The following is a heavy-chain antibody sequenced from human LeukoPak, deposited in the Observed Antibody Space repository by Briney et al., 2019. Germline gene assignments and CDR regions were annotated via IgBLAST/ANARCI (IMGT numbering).Heavy chain of an antibody. J-gene: IGHJ6*02. CDR3: ARDRCTNGVCGIGMDV. V-gene: IGHV3-13*01. CDR2: IGTAGDT. Sequence: GGSLRLSCAASGFAFSSYDMHWVRQATGKGLEWVSAIGTAGDTYYPGSVKGRFTISRENAKNSLYLQMNSLRAGDTAVYYCARDRCTNGVCGIGMDVWGQGTTVTVSS. D-gene: IGHD2-8*01. CDR1: GFAFSSYD.